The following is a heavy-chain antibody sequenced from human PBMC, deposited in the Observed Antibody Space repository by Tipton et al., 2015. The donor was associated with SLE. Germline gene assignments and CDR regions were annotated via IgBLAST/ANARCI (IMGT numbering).Heavy chain of an antibody. J-gene: IGHJ4*02. Sequence: SLRLSCAASGFTLSDFEVHWVRQAPGKGLEWIAFISDSGSTTFLADSVEGRFTLSRDNAKSSVNLHMNSLRAEDTAVYYCARGIWGSYEGSDYWGQGTLVTVSS. V-gene: IGHV3-48*03. CDR1: GFTLSDFE. CDR2: ISDSGSTT. D-gene: IGHD3-16*01. CDR3: ARGIWGSYEGSDY.